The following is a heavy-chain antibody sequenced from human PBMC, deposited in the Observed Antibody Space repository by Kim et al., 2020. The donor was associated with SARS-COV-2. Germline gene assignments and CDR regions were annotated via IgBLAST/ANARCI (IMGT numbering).Heavy chain of an antibody. CDR1: GGTFSSYA. V-gene: IGHV1-69*04. CDR2: IIPILGIA. Sequence: SVKVSCKASGGTFSSYAISWVRQAPGQGLEWMGRIIPILGIANYAQKFQGRVTITADKSTSTAYMELSSLRSEDTAVYYCVREDYGGINWFDPWGQGTLVTVSS. D-gene: IGHD4-17*01. J-gene: IGHJ5*02. CDR3: VREDYGGINWFDP.